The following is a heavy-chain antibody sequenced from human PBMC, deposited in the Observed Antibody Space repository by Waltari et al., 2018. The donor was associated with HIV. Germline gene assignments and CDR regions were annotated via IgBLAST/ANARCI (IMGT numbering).Heavy chain of an antibody. CDR2: IMGSVGTK. CDR3: ARARIYCYDSSGYSSFDY. V-gene: IGHV1-69*01. Sequence: QVQLVQSGAEVKKPGSSVKVSCKASGGTFSSDAVSWVRQAPGRGLEWMGGIMGSVGTKNYAQKVQGRVTITADEATSTAYMELSSLRSEDTAVYYCARARIYCYDSSGYSSFDYGGQGTLVTVSS. J-gene: IGHJ4*02. D-gene: IGHD3-22*01. CDR1: GGTFSSDA.